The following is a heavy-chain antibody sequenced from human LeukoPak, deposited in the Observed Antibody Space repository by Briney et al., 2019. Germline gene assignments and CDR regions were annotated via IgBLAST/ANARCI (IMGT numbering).Heavy chain of an antibody. CDR3: AKDQQLWLYFDY. CDR1: GFTFSSYG. D-gene: IGHD5-18*01. J-gene: IGHJ4*02. Sequence: GRSLRLSCAASGFTFSSYGMHWVRQAPGKGLEWVSAISGSGGSTYYADSVKGRFTISRDNSKNTLYLQMNSLRAEDTAVYYCAKDQQLWLYFDYWGQGTLVTVSS. V-gene: IGHV3-23*01. CDR2: ISGSGGST.